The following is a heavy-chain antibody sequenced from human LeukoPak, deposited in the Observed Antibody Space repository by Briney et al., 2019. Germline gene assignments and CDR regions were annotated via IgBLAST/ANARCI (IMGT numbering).Heavy chain of an antibody. J-gene: IGHJ4*02. Sequence: SQTLSLTCAISGDSVSSNSAAWIWIRQSPSRGLEWLGRTYYRSKWYTEYAVSVKSRITVNPDTSKNQFSLQLSSVNPEDTAVYYCARLGSGSNYWGQGTLVTVSS. CDR3: ARLGSGSNY. CDR1: GDSVSSNSAA. D-gene: IGHD3-10*01. CDR2: TYYRSKWYT. V-gene: IGHV6-1*01.